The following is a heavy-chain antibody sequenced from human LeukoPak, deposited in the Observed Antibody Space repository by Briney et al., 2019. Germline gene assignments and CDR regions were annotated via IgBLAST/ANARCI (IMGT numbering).Heavy chain of an antibody. J-gene: IGHJ4*02. Sequence: SQTLSLTCAISGDSVSSNSAAWIWIRQSPSRGLEWLGRTYYRSKWYTEYAVSVKSRITVNPDTSKNQFSLQLSSVNPEDTAVYYCARLGSGSNYWGQGTLVTVSS. CDR3: ARLGSGSNY. CDR1: GDSVSSNSAA. D-gene: IGHD3-10*01. CDR2: TYYRSKWYT. V-gene: IGHV6-1*01.